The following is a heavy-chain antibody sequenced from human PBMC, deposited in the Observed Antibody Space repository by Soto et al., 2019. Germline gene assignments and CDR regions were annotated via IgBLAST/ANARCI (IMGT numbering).Heavy chain of an antibody. V-gene: IGHV1-46*01. J-gene: IGHJ4*02. Sequence: GASVKVSCKASGYTFTSYYMHWVRQAPGQGLEWMGIINPSGGSTSYAQKFQGRVTMTRDTSTSTVYMELSSLRSEDTAVYYCAREFGPRAVAGRFDYWGQGTLVTVSS. CDR1: GYTFTSYY. CDR3: AREFGPRAVAGRFDY. CDR2: INPSGGST. D-gene: IGHD6-19*01.